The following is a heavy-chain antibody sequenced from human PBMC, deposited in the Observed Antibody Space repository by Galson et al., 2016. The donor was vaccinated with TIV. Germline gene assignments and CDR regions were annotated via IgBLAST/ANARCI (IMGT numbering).Heavy chain of an antibody. J-gene: IGHJ4*02. V-gene: IGHV3-21*06. CDR1: GFSFIHYS. CDR3: AKVKGDGEYSYCAFDF. Sequence: SLRLSCAGFGFSFIHYSVNWVRQAPGKGLEWVASVSSSGRFMYYADSVKGRFTISKDNAKNSLNLQMNSLSVEDTAVYYCAKVKGDGEYSYCAFDFWGQGTQVTVSS. CDR2: VSSSGRFM. D-gene: IGHD5-18*01.